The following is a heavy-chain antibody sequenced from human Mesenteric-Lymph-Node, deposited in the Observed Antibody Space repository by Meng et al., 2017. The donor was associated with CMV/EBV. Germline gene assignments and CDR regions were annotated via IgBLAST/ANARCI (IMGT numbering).Heavy chain of an antibody. V-gene: IGHV3-7*01. Sequence: GESLKISCAASGFTFTYYWMSWVRQTPGKGLEWVATIKQDGSEKHYVDSVRGRLTISRDNAKNSLYLQMNILRAEDTAVYYCARSPDGPDYWGQGTLVTVSS. J-gene: IGHJ4*02. CDR1: GFTFTYYW. CDR3: ARSPDGPDY. CDR2: IKQDGSEK.